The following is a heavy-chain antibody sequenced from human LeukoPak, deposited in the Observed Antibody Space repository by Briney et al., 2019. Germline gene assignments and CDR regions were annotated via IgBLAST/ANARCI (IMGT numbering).Heavy chain of an antibody. CDR3: AKDRSITIFGVVGFDAFDI. CDR2: ISGSGGST. CDR1: GFTFSSYA. V-gene: IGHV3-23*01. J-gene: IGHJ3*02. Sequence: GGSLRLSCAASGFTFSSYAMSWVRQAPGKGLEWVSAISGSGGSTYYADSVKGRFTISRDNSKNTLYLQMNSLRAEDTAVYYCAKDRSITIFGVVGFDAFDIWGQGTMVTVSS. D-gene: IGHD3-3*01.